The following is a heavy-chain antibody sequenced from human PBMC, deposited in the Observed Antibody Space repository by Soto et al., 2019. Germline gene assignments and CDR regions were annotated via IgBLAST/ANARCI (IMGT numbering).Heavy chain of an antibody. CDR1: GDSINSSHW. CDR2: ISHSGST. Sequence: SETLSLTCAVSGDSINSSHWWNWVRQPPEKGLEWIGQISHSGSTNYNPSLTSRVTISVDKSKNHFSLKLTSVTAADTAVYYCAKDSLVYCGGDCPFNYWGQGTLVTGSA. CDR3: AKDSLVYCGGDCPFNY. J-gene: IGHJ4*02. V-gene: IGHV4-4*02. D-gene: IGHD2-21*02.